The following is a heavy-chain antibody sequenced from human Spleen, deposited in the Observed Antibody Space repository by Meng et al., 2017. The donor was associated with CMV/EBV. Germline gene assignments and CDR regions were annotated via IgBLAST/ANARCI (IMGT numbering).Heavy chain of an antibody. CDR1: GFTFSSYW. Sequence: GGSLRLSCAASGFTFSSYWMHWVRQAPGKGLVWVSRINSDGSSTSYADSVKGRFTISRDNAKNTLYLQMNSLRAEDTAVYYCARDFEAQLYSGSPAYYYYYGMDVWGQGTTVTVSS. CDR3: ARDFEAQLYSGSPAYYYYYGMDV. D-gene: IGHD1-26*01. J-gene: IGHJ6*02. CDR2: INSDGSST. V-gene: IGHV3-74*01.